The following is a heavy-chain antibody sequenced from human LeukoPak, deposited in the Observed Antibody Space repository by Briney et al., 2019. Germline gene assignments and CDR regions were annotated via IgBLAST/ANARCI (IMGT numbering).Heavy chain of an antibody. V-gene: IGHV3-23*01. Sequence: GGSLRLSCVASGITFSSFWMHWVRQAPGKGLEWVSAISGSGGSTYYADSVKGRFTISRDNSKNTLYLQMNSLRAEDTAVYYCAKDYSSGWFRYFDYWGQGTLVTVSS. J-gene: IGHJ4*02. CDR2: ISGSGGST. D-gene: IGHD6-19*01. CDR1: GITFSSFW. CDR3: AKDYSSGWFRYFDY.